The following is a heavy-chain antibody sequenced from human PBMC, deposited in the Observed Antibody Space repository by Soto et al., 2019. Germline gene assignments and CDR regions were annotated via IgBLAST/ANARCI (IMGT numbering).Heavy chain of an antibody. J-gene: IGHJ4*02. V-gene: IGHV4-38-2*01. CDR3: ARAHSPGLAEY. CDR2: IYHSGGT. D-gene: IGHD6-13*01. Sequence: PSETLSLTCGVSGDSISSGYYWGWIRQPPGKGLEWIGSIYHSGGTYDNPSLRSRVTISVDTSKNQFSLSLNSVTAADTAVYYSARAHSPGLAEYWSQVTLGTVSS. CDR1: GDSISSGYY.